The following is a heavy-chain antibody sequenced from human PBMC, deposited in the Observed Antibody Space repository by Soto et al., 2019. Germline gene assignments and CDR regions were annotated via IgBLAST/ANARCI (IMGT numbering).Heavy chain of an antibody. CDR1: GGTFSSYA. CDR3: ASPRRYYDFWSGTYGMDV. J-gene: IGHJ6*02. D-gene: IGHD3-3*01. CDR2: IIPIFGTA. V-gene: IGHV1-69*01. Sequence: QVQLVQSGAEVKKPGSSVKVSCKASGGTFSSYAISWVRQAPGQGLEWMGGIIPIFGTANYAQKFQGRVTITADESTSTAYMELSMLRSEDTAVYYCASPRRYYDFWSGTYGMDVWGQGTTVTVSS.